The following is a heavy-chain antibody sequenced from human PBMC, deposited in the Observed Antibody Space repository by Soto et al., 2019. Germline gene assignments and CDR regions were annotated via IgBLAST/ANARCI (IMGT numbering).Heavy chain of an antibody. CDR1: GGSFSGYY. D-gene: IGHD3-16*02. J-gene: IGHJ4*02. V-gene: IGHV4-34*01. Sequence: QVQLQQWGAGLLKPSETLSLTCTVYGGSFSGYYWSWSRESPRQGLVWNGVINHGGGVNNNPSLRSRVSRLVDPSQPQVSLNLRGVTAADTSVSYGAGGISYLVVLSAAAPFVSWGPGTLVTVSS. CDR3: AGGISYLVVLSAAAPFVS. CDR2: INHGGGV.